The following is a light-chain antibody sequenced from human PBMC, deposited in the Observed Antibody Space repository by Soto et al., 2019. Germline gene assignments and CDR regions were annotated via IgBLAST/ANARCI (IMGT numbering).Light chain of an antibody. CDR1: KHVAGN. J-gene: IGKJ4*01. Sequence: EIVMTQSPATLSLSPGETATLSCRASKHVAGNLAWYQQQPGQTPPLLLYCVSTRATGVAARFSGSGSETEFSLTISSLQLADFALSYCQQSNNWYPLTFGGGTKVDIK. CDR2: CVS. V-gene: IGKV3-15*01. CDR3: QQSNNWYPLT.